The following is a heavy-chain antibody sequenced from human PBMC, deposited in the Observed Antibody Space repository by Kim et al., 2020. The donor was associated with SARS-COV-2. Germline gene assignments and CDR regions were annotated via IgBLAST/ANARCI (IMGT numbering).Heavy chain of an antibody. J-gene: IGHJ4*02. CDR2: YST. D-gene: IGHD7-27*01. V-gene: IGHV3-72*01. Sequence: YSTDYAASVKGRFTISRDDSKNSVYLQMNSLKPEDTAVYYCARDNGCLGDSWGQGTLVTVSS. CDR3: ARDNGCLGDS.